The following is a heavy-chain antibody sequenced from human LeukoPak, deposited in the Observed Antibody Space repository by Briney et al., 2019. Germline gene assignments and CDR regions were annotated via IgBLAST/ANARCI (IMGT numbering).Heavy chain of an antibody. CDR2: IYYSGST. J-gene: IGHJ4*02. Sequence: SETLSLTCTVSGGSISSYYWSWIRQPPGKGLEWIGYIYYSGSTNYNPSLKSRVTISVDTSKNQFSLKLSSMTAADTAVYYCARLRCSSISCYLDYWGQGTLVTVSS. CDR1: GGSISSYY. CDR3: ARLRCSSISCYLDY. V-gene: IGHV4-59*01. D-gene: IGHD2-2*01.